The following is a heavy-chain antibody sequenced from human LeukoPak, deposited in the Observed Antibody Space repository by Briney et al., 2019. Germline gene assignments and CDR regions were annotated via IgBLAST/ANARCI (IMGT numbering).Heavy chain of an antibody. Sequence: GGSLGLPCAASGFTFSTYWMTWVRQAPGKGLEWVANIKKDGSEKYYVDSVRGRFTISRDNAKNSLYLQMNSLRAEDTAVYYCAREMGWNYGDYWGQGTLVTVSS. CDR2: IKKDGSEK. D-gene: IGHD1-7*01. J-gene: IGHJ4*02. V-gene: IGHV3-7*05. CDR1: GFTFSTYW. CDR3: AREMGWNYGDY.